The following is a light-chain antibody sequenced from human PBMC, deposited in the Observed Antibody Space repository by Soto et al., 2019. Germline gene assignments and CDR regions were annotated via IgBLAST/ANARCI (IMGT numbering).Light chain of an antibody. CDR3: QLYNSYSPWT. CDR2: DAS. CDR1: QRVNKW. Sequence: DIQMTQSPSTLSASVGDRVTITCRASQRVNKWLACFQQKPGKVPTLLIFDASTLQTGVPSRFCGGGSGTEFTLTICGLHPDDFATYYCQLYNSYSPWTYGPGTKWEI. J-gene: IGKJ1*01. V-gene: IGKV1-5*01.